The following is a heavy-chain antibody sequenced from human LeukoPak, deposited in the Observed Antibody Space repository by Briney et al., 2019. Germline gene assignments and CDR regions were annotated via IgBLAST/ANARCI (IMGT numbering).Heavy chain of an antibody. CDR3: ASRSISRPYYFDY. CDR1: GDSISSSNW. D-gene: IGHD6-6*01. V-gene: IGHV4-4*02. Sequence: PSGTLSLTCAVSGDSISSSNWWSWVRQPPGKGLEWIGEIYHSGSTNYNPSLKSRVTISVDKSKNQFSLKLSSVTAADTAVYYCASRSISRPYYFDYWGQGTLVTVSS. J-gene: IGHJ4*02. CDR2: IYHSGST.